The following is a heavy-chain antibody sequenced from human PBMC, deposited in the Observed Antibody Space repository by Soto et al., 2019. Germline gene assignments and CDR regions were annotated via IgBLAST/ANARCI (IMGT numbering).Heavy chain of an antibody. CDR1: GYSFTSYW. J-gene: IGHJ3*02. CDR2: IYPGDSDT. CDR3: ASHHDYGDYIDAFDI. Sequence: PGESLKISCKGSGYSFTSYWIGWVRQMPGKGLEWMGIIYPGDSDTRYSPSFQGQVTISADKSISTAYLQWSSLKASDTAMYYCASHHDYGDYIDAFDIWGQGTMVTVSS. D-gene: IGHD4-17*01. V-gene: IGHV5-51*01.